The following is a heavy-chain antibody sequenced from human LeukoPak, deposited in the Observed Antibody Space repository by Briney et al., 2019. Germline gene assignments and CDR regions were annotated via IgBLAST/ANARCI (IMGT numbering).Heavy chain of an antibody. CDR1: GFTFSSYW. CDR2: IKQDGSEN. D-gene: IGHD5-18*01. J-gene: IGHJ4*02. CDR3: ASRWLGYFDY. Sequence: GGALTLSCAASGFTFSSYWMSWVRQAPGKGLEGVANIKQDGSENYYVDYVKARVTISRDHANNKLYLQMNSLRAEDTAVYYCASRWLGYFDYWGQGTLVTVSS. V-gene: IGHV3-7*01.